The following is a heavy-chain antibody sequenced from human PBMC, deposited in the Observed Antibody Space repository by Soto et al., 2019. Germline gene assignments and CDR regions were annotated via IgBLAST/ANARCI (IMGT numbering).Heavy chain of an antibody. Sequence: EVQLVESGGGLVRPGGSLRLSCSASGFTFSTYWMHWVRQAPGKGLVWVSRINTDGSTTTYADSVKGRFTISRDNAKNTLYLQMNSLRADDTAVYYCARDRDTYGLNFFDYWGQGTLVTVSS. V-gene: IGHV3-74*01. D-gene: IGHD5-18*01. CDR1: GFTFSTYW. CDR3: ARDRDTYGLNFFDY. CDR2: INTDGSTT. J-gene: IGHJ4*02.